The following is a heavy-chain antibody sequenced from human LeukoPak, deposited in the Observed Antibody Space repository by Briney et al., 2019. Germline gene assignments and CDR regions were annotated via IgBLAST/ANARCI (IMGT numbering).Heavy chain of an antibody. CDR3: AMALIAAAEIGAFDI. D-gene: IGHD6-13*01. J-gene: IGHJ3*02. CDR1: GGTFSSYA. V-gene: IGHV1-69*13. Sequence: LVKVSCKASGGTFSSYAISWVRQAPGQGLEWMGGIIPIFGTANYAQKFQGRVTITADESTSTAYMELSSLRSEDTAVYYCAMALIAAAEIGAFDIWGQGTMVTVSS. CDR2: IIPIFGTA.